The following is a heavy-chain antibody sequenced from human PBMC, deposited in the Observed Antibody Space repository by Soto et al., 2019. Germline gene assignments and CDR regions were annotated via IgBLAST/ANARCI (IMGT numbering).Heavy chain of an antibody. J-gene: IGHJ6*02. D-gene: IGHD2-15*01. CDR2: IIPMFETV. CDR1: GGTFNNYA. V-gene: IGHV1-69*01. Sequence: QEQLLQSGAEVRKPGSSVKVSCKASGGTFNNYAVSWVRQAPGQGLEWMGGIIPMFETVNYAQRFQGSLTIAADESTSTAYMELTSLTPADTAIYFCARGLRTGNYGMDVWGQGTTVTVSS. CDR3: ARGLRTGNYGMDV.